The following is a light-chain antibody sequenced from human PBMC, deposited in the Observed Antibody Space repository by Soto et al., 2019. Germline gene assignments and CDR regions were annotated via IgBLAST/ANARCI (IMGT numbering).Light chain of an antibody. CDR1: NIGSKR. J-gene: IGLJ1*01. Sequence: SYELTQPPSVSVAPEKTARLTCGGDNIGSKRVHWYRQKPGQAPVLVIYYDSDRPLGIPERFSGSNSGNTASLTINRVEAGDDADYSCQVRDITNLHHVFGTGTNVTVL. CDR3: QVRDITNLHHV. V-gene: IGLV3-21*04. CDR2: YDS.